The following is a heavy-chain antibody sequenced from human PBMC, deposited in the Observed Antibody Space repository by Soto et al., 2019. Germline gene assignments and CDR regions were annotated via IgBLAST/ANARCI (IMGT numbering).Heavy chain of an antibody. CDR1: GFTFSSYG. CDR3: AKDQDDFWSGLYPYYFDY. D-gene: IGHD3-3*01. CDR2: ISYDGSNK. Sequence: QVQLVESGGGVVQPGRSLRLSCAASGFTFSSYGMHWVRQAPGKGLEWVAVISYDGSNKYYADSVKGRFTISRDNSKKTLYLQMNSLRAEDTAVYYCAKDQDDFWSGLYPYYFDYWGQGTLVTVSS. J-gene: IGHJ4*02. V-gene: IGHV3-30*18.